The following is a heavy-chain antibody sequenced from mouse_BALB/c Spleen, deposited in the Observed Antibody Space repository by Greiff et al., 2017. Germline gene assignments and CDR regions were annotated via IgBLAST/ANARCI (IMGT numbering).Heavy chain of an antibody. CDR1: GYTFTSYD. Sequence: VKVVESGPELVKPGALVKISCKASGYTFTSYDINWVKQRPGQGLEWIGWIYPGDGSTKYNEKFKGKATPTADKSSSTAYMQLSSLTSENSAVYFCARGGSTMITTGFAYWGQGTLVTVSA. J-gene: IGHJ3*01. CDR2: IYPGDGST. V-gene: IGHV1S56*01. CDR3: ARGGSTMITTGFAY. D-gene: IGHD2-4*01.